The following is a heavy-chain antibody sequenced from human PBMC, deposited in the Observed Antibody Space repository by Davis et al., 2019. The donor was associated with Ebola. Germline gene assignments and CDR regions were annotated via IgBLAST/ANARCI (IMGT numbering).Heavy chain of an antibody. CDR3: AKDPLGHTGENDY. CDR2: ISSAATYI. CDR1: AFTFTSSS. D-gene: IGHD2-8*02. V-gene: IGHV3-21*01. J-gene: IGHJ4*02. Sequence: GGSLRLSCAASAFTFTSSSMNWIRQAPGKGLEWVSSISSAATYIYYIDSVKGRFTISRDNSKNTLYLQMSSLRTDDTAVYYCAKDPLGHTGENDYWGQGTLVAVSS.